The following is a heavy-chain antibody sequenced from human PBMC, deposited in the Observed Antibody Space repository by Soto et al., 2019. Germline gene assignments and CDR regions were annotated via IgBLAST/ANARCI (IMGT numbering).Heavy chain of an antibody. V-gene: IGHV1-69*02. CDR1: GGTFSSYT. CDR3: ARLPSRTSPNNWFDP. Sequence: QVQLVQSGAEVKKPGSSVKVSCKASGGTFSSYTISWVRQAPGQGLEWMGRIIPILGIANYAQKFQGRVTITADKSTSTAYMELSSLRSEDTAVYYCARLPSRTSPNNWFDPWGQGTLVTVSS. J-gene: IGHJ5*02. CDR2: IIPILGIA. D-gene: IGHD2-2*01.